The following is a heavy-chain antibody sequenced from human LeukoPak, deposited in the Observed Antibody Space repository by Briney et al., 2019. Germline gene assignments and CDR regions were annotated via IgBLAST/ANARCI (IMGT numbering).Heavy chain of an antibody. J-gene: IGHJ4*02. Sequence: ASVKVSCKASGYTFTVYHLHWVRQAPGQGLEWMGWIRPDNGGTNYAQKFQGRVTMTRDPSSTTAYMEMTRLTSADTAVYYCARGGYYGSGTFGYWGQGAQVTVSS. CDR1: GYTFTVYH. D-gene: IGHD3-10*01. CDR3: ARGGYYGSGTFGY. CDR2: IRPDNGGT. V-gene: IGHV1-2*02.